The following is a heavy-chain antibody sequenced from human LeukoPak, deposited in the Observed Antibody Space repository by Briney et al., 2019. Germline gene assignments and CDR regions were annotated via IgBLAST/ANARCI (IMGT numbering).Heavy chain of an antibody. CDR2: IYTSGST. Sequence: SQTLSLTCTVSGGSISSGSYYWSWIRQPAGKGLEWIGRIYTSGSTNYNPSLRSRVTISVDTSKNQFSLKLSSVTAADTAVYYCARGNSYVDYWGQGTLVTVSS. CDR3: ARGNSYVDY. D-gene: IGHD4-11*01. V-gene: IGHV4-61*02. J-gene: IGHJ4*02. CDR1: GGSISSGSYY.